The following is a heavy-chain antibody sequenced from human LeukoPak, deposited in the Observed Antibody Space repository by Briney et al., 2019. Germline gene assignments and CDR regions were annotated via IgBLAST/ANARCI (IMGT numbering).Heavy chain of an antibody. J-gene: IGHJ5*01. CDR2: ISYDGSNK. V-gene: IGHV3-30-3*01. Sequence: PGRSLRLSCAASGFTFSSYAMYWVRQAPGNGLEWVAVISYDGSNKYYADSVKGRFTISRDNVDNVVYLQMNSLGAEDTAVYYCARVAVSGPTGWFDSWGQGTLVTVSS. CDR1: GFTFSSYA. CDR3: ARVAVSGPTGWFDS. D-gene: IGHD2-8*02.